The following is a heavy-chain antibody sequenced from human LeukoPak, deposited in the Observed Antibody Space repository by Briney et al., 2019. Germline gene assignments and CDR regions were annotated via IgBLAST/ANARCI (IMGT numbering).Heavy chain of an antibody. CDR2: IYYSGST. CDR1: GGSISSYY. CDR3: ARVLNGSGSYYNRPTETAFDP. J-gene: IGHJ5*02. Sequence: SETLSLTCTVSGGSISSYYWSWIRQPPGKGLEWIGYIYYSGSTNYNPSLKSRVTISVDTSKNQFSLKLSSVTAADTAVYYCARVLNGSGSYYNRPTETAFDPWGQGTLVTVSS. V-gene: IGHV4-59*01. D-gene: IGHD3-10*01.